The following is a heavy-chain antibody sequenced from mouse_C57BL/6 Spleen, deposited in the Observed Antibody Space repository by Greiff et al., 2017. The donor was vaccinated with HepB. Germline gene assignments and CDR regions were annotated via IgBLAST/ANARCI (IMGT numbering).Heavy chain of an antibody. CDR2: IDPENGDT. V-gene: IGHV14-4*01. Sequence: EVQLQQSGAELVRPGASVKLSCTASGFNIKDDYMHWVKQRPEQGLEWIGWIDPENGDTEYASKFQGKATITADPSSNTAYLQLSSLTSEDTAVYYCTTSTTVVRYWYFDVWGTGTTVTVSS. CDR3: TTSTTVVRYWYFDV. J-gene: IGHJ1*03. CDR1: GFNIKDDY. D-gene: IGHD1-1*01.